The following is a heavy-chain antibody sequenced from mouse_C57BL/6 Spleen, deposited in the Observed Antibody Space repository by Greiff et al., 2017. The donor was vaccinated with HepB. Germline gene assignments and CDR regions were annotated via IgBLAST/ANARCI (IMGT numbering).Heavy chain of an antibody. CDR1: GYTFTSYW. CDR3: ARWGDYGEGYYAMDY. CDR2: IYPSDSET. D-gene: IGHD2-4*01. J-gene: IGHJ4*01. V-gene: IGHV1-61*01. Sequence: QVQLKQPGAELVRPGSSVKLSCKASGYTFTSYWMDWVKQRPGQGLEWIGNIYPSDSETHYNQKFKDKATLTVDKSSSTAYMQLSSLTSEDSAVYYCARWGDYGEGYYAMDYWGQGTSVTVSS.